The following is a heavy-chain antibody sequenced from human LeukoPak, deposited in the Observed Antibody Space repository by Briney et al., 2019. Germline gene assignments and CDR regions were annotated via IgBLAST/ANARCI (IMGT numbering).Heavy chain of an antibody. CDR3: VRDHRVAGEYYNWFDP. CDR2: IIPIFGTA. CDR1: EGTFSSYA. Sequence: SVKVSCKASEGTFSSYAISWVRQAPGQGLEWMGGIIPIFGTANYAQKFQGRVTITTDESTSTAYMELSSLRSEDTAVYYCVRDHRVAGEYYNWFDPWGQGTLVTVSS. J-gene: IGHJ5*02. D-gene: IGHD6-19*01. V-gene: IGHV1-69*05.